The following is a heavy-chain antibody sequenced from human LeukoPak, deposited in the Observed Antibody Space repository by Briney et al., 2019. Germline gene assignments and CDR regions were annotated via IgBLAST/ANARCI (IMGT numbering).Heavy chain of an antibody. V-gene: IGHV4-39*01. CDR3: ARRRSIAAAPWY. CDR2: IYYSGST. CDR1: GGSISSSSYY. J-gene: IGHJ4*02. Sequence: SETLSLTCTVSGGSISSSSYYWGWIRQPPGKGLEWIGSIYYSGSTCYNPSLKSRVTISVDTSKNQFSLKLSSVTAADTAVYYCARRRSIAAAPWYWGQGTLVTVSS. D-gene: IGHD6-13*01.